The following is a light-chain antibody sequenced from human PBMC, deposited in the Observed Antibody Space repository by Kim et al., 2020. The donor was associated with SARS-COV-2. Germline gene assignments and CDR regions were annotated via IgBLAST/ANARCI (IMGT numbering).Light chain of an antibody. CDR2: DVS. CDR3: CSYAGSAGYV. V-gene: IGLV2-11*03. J-gene: IGLJ1*01. Sequence: GQPVTVACTGAGSDVCSYSYISSYHQHPGKGPKVMFYDVSKLPALAPGPFSVSWCGNTASLTISGLQAEDVADYYCCSYAGSAGYVFGTGTKVT. CDR1: GSDVCSYSY.